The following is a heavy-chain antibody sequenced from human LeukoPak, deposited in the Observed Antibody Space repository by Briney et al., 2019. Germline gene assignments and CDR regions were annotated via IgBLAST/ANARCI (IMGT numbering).Heavy chain of an antibody. CDR1: GFTFSSYS. Sequence: GGSLRLSCAASGFTFSSYSMNWVRQAPGKVLEWVAVISYDGSNKYYADSVKGRFTISRDNSKNTLYLQMNSLRAEDTAVYYCAKDLAQWLVQWVDYWGQGTLVTVSS. V-gene: IGHV3-30*18. J-gene: IGHJ4*02. D-gene: IGHD6-19*01. CDR2: ISYDGSNK. CDR3: AKDLAQWLVQWVDY.